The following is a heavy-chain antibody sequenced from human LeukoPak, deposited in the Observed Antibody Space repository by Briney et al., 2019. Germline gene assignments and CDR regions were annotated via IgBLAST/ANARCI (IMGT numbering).Heavy chain of an antibody. J-gene: IGHJ4*02. CDR1: GGSISSYY. CDR2: IYYSGST. V-gene: IGHV4-59*08. CDR3: ARNDRGRPADY. Sequence: SETLSLTCTVSGGSISSYYWSWIRQPPGKGLEWIGYIYYSGSTNYNPSLKSRVTISVDTSKNQFSLKLSSVTAADTAVYYCARNDRGRPADYWGQGTLVTVSP. D-gene: IGHD1-26*01.